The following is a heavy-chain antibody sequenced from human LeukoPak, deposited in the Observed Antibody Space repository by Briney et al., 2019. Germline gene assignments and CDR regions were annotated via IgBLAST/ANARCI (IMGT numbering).Heavy chain of an antibody. J-gene: IGHJ6*03. D-gene: IGHD4-11*01. CDR1: GYTFTSYD. V-gene: IGHV1-8*03. CDR3: ARGATVKTYYYYMDV. Sequence: ASVKVSCKASGYTFTSYDINRVRQATGQGLEWMGWMNPNSGNTGYAQKFQGRVTITRNTSISTAYMELSGLRSEDTAVYYCARGATVKTYYYYMDVWGKGATVTVSS. CDR2: MNPNSGNT.